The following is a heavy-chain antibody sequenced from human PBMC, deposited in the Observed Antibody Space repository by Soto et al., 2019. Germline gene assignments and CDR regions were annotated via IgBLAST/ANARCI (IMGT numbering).Heavy chain of an antibody. J-gene: IGHJ5*02. D-gene: IGHD3-16*01. CDR3: SRGLVSPP. V-gene: IGHV3-49*03. CDR1: GFNFSEFA. Sequence: QPGGSLRLSCTGSGFNFSEFAMSWFRQAPGKGLEWVGLIRTNADGGTIEYAASVKGRFTITRDENRSIAYLQMNSLNIEDTAVNYCSRGLVSPPWGQEPLVT. CDR2: IRTNADGGTI.